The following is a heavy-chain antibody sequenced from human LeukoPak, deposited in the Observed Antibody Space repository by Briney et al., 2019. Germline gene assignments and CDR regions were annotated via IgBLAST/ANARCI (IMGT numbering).Heavy chain of an antibody. CDR2: INPDRGGT. D-gene: IGHD3-10*01. Sequence: GASVKVSCKASGYTFTGYYIHWVRQAPGQGLEWMGWINPDRGGTTYAQKFQGRVTMTRDTSITTAYMELSRLRSDDTAVYYCARGFGYGWYDSWGQGTLVTVSS. CDR3: ARGFGYGWYDS. CDR1: GYTFTGYY. J-gene: IGHJ5*01. V-gene: IGHV1-2*02.